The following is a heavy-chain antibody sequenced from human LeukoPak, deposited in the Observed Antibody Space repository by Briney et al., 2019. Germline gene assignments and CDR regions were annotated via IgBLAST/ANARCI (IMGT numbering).Heavy chain of an antibody. Sequence: GGSLRLSCAASEFSFSTFSMSWVRQAPGKGLEWVSFISDTGVTTYYADSVKGRFTTSRDNSKNTLYLQMNSLRVEDTAVYYCAKLGYYYYYVDVWGKGTTVTVSS. J-gene: IGHJ6*03. CDR1: EFSFSTFS. V-gene: IGHV3-23*01. CDR3: AKLGYYYYYVDV. D-gene: IGHD3-16*01. CDR2: ISDTGVTT.